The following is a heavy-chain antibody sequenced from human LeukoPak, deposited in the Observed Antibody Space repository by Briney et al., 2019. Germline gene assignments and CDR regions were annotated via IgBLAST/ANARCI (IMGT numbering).Heavy chain of an antibody. V-gene: IGHV3-23*01. D-gene: IGHD1-26*01. CDR1: GFTFSSYA. CDR2: ISGSGGST. CDR3: AKDDGGSYFTGGAFDI. J-gene: IGHJ3*02. Sequence: GGSLRLSCAASGFTFSSYAMRWVRQAPGKGLEWVSAISGSGGSTYYADSVKGRFTISRDNSKNTLYLQMNSLRAEDTAVYYCAKDDGGSYFTGGAFDIWGQGTMVTVSS.